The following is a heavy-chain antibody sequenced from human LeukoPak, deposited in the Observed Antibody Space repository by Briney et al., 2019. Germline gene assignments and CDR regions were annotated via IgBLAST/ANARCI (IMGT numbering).Heavy chain of an antibody. CDR2: ISSSSSYI. J-gene: IGHJ4*02. D-gene: IGHD3-10*01. Sequence: GGSLRLSCAASGFTFSSYSMNWVRQAPGKGLEWVSSISSSSSYIYYADSVKGRFTISRDNAKNSLYLQMNSLRAEDTAVYYCARGRFVLVREEEGDIDYWGQGTLVTVSS. CDR3: ARGRFVLVREEEGDIDY. CDR1: GFTFSSYS. V-gene: IGHV3-21*01.